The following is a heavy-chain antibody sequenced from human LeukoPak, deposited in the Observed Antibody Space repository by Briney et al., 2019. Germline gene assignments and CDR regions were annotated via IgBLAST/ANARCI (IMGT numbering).Heavy chain of an antibody. Sequence: ASVKVSCKASGYTFTGYYMHWVRQAPGQGLEWMGWINPNSGGTNYAQKFQGRVTMTRDTSISTAYMELSRLRSDDTAVYYCARAGIAAAGVYDCWGQGTLVTVSS. CDR3: ARAGIAAAGVYDC. CDR1: GYTFTGYY. D-gene: IGHD6-13*01. CDR2: INPNSGGT. V-gene: IGHV1-2*02. J-gene: IGHJ4*02.